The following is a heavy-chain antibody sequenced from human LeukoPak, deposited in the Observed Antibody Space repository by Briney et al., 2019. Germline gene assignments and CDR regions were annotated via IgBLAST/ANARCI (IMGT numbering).Heavy chain of an antibody. D-gene: IGHD2-2*01. V-gene: IGHV1-24*01. J-gene: IGHJ6*03. CDR3: ARGGRYCSSTSCYLKGYYYYYYMDV. CDR1: GYTLTELS. Sequence: GASVKVSCKVSGYTLTELSMHWVRQAPGKGLEWMGGFDPEDGETIYAQKFQGRVTMTEDTSTDTAYMELSSLRSEDTAVYYCARGGRYCSSTSCYLKGYYYYYYMDVWGKGTTVTVSS. CDR2: FDPEDGET.